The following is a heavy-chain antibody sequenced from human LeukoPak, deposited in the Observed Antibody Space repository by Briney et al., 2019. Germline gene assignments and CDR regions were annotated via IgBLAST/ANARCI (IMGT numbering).Heavy chain of an antibody. D-gene: IGHD3-10*01. V-gene: IGHV4-4*07. Sequence: SETLSLTCTVSGGSISSYYWSWIWQPAGKGLEWIGRIYTSGSTNYNPSLKSRVTMSVDTSKNQFSLKLSSVTGADTAVYYCARDHVLLWFGELGENWFDPWGQGTLVTVSS. J-gene: IGHJ5*02. CDR2: IYTSGST. CDR3: ARDHVLLWFGELGENWFDP. CDR1: GGSISSYY.